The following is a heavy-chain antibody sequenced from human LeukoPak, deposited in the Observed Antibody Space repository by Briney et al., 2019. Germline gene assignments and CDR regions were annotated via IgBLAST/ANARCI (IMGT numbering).Heavy chain of an antibody. CDR2: XXAYNGNT. D-gene: IGHD2-2*01. Sequence: ASVKVSCKASGYTFTSYGISWVRQAPGQGLEWXXXXXAYNGNTNYAQKLQGRVTMTTDTSTSTAYMELRSLRSDDTAVYYCARGRGCSSTSCDDYFDYWGQGTLVTVSS. V-gene: IGHV1-18*01. J-gene: IGHJ4*02. CDR3: ARGRGCSSTSCDDYFDY. CDR1: GYTFTSYG.